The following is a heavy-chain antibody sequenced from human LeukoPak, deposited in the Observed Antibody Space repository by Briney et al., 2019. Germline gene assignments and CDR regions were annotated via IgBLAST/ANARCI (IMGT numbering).Heavy chain of an antibody. Sequence: ASVKVSCKASGYTFTSYYMHWVRQAPGQGLEWVGRINPYGGNTSYAQKFQGRVTMTRDTSTKTLYMELSSLTSEDMAVYYCARGDGSSRAKEFDFWGQGTLVTVSS. CDR3: ARGDGSSRAKEFDF. D-gene: IGHD6-13*01. J-gene: IGHJ4*02. CDR2: INPYGGNT. V-gene: IGHV1-46*01. CDR1: GYTFTSYY.